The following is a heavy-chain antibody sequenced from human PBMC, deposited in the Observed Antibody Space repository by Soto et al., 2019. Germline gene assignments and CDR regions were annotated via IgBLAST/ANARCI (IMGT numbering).Heavy chain of an antibody. V-gene: IGHV4-4*07. CDR3: ARYSNNWFQTEGMDI. J-gene: IGHJ6*02. CDR1: VDSITTYY. D-gene: IGHD6-13*01. Sequence: SETLSLTCTVSVDSITTYYWSWIRQPAGKGLEWIGRIDASGNTNYNPSLNSRVTMSIDTSKKQFSLKLTSVTAADTAIYYCARYSNNWFQTEGMDIWGQGTTVTVSS. CDR2: IDASGNT.